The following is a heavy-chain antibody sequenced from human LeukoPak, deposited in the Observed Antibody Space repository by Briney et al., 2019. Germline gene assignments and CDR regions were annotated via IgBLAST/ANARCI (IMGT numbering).Heavy chain of an antibody. Sequence: GGSLRLSCAASGFTFSSYAMSWVRQAPGKGLEWVSAISGSGGSAYYADSVKGRFTISRDNSKNTLYLQMNSLRAEDTAVYYCARGLAIDCSGGSCYSEYYYYYGMDVWGQGTTVTVSS. CDR1: GFTFSSYA. CDR2: ISGSGGSA. CDR3: ARGLAIDCSGGSCYSEYYYYYGMDV. D-gene: IGHD2-15*01. J-gene: IGHJ6*02. V-gene: IGHV3-23*01.